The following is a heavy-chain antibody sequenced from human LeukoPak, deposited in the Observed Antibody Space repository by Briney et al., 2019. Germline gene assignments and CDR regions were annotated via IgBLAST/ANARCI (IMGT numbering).Heavy chain of an antibody. CDR1: GYLFSSYW. D-gene: IGHD2-2*01. V-gene: IGHV5-51*01. J-gene: IGHJ4*02. CDR2: IYSGGSDS. Sequence: HGESLKTSCKGPGYLFSSYWIAWVRQMPGKGLEWVGIIYSGGSDSRYSPPFQGQVSISADKSITTAYLQWSSLKASDTAMYYCARLGYCSGTSCYGVDFWGQGTLVTVSS. CDR3: ARLGYCSGTSCYGVDF.